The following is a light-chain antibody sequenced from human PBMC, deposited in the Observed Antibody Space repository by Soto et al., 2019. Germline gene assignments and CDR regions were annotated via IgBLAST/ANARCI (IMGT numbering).Light chain of an antibody. CDR1: QSLVYSDGNTY. V-gene: IGKV2-30*01. J-gene: IGKJ1*01. CDR3: RHGTHWPGT. Sequence: DVVVTQSPLSLPVTLGQPASISCRSSQSLVYSDGNTYWHWFQQRPGQSPRRLIYKVSNRDSGVPDRFSGSGSCTDFTLKTSRVEADDVWVYYCRHGTHWPGTSGQGTNVEIK. CDR2: KVS.